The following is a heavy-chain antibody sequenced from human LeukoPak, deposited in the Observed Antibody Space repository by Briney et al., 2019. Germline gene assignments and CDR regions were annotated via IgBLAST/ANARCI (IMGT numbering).Heavy chain of an antibody. CDR3: ARDPSYGSSWYYYMDV. CDR1: EFTFDRYA. CDR2: ISSSSFKI. D-gene: IGHD6-13*01. Sequence: GGSLRLSCAASEFTFDRYAMNWVRQAPGKGLEWVSYISSSSFKIGYADSVKGRFTISRDNSKNSLYLQMDSLRVEDTAVYYCARDPSYGSSWYYYMDVWGKGTTVTVSS. V-gene: IGHV3-48*04. J-gene: IGHJ6*03.